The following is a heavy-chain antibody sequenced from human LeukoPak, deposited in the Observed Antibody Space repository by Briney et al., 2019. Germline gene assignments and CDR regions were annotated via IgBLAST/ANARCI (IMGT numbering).Heavy chain of an antibody. J-gene: IGHJ4*02. D-gene: IGHD3-9*01. V-gene: IGHV1-2*06. CDR2: LDPNSGGT. CDR1: GYTFTGYA. CDR3: TRDLTISGPIGI. Sequence: ASVKVSCKASGYTFTGYAMHWVRQAPGQGLEWVGRLDPNSGGTNYAQDFQGRVTITRDTSINTAYMELSRLISDDTAKYYCTRDLTISGPIGIWGQGTLVTVSA.